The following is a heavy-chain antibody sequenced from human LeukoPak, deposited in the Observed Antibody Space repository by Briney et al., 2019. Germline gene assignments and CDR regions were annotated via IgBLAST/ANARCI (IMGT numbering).Heavy chain of an antibody. Sequence: GGSLRLSCAASGFIVSSDYLTWVRPAPGKGLECVSVIYSGIDTYYADSVKGRFTLSRDNTKNTLYLQMNSLSAEDTAVYYCASSEGSSWMLDYWGQGTLVTVSS. CDR2: IYSGIDT. CDR3: ASSEGSSWMLDY. V-gene: IGHV3-66*01. CDR1: GFIVSSDY. J-gene: IGHJ4*02. D-gene: IGHD6-13*01.